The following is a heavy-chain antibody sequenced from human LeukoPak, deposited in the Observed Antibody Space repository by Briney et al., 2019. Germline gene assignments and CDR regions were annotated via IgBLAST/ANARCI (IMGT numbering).Heavy chain of an antibody. CDR2: IYPGDSDT. J-gene: IGHJ4*02. CDR3: ARHRDGYNTPFDY. CDR1: GYSFTSYW. D-gene: IGHD5-24*01. Sequence: GESLKISCKGSGYSFTSYWIGWVRPNPGKSLEWMGIIYPGDSDTRYSPSFQGQVTISADKSISTAYLQWSSLKASDTAMYYCARHRDGYNTPFDYWGQGTLVTVSS. V-gene: IGHV5-51*01.